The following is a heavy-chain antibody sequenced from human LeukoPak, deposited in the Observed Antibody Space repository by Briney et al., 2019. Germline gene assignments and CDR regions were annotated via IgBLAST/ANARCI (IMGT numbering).Heavy chain of an antibody. D-gene: IGHD6-13*01. CDR3: AKDGYTSNRFDY. CDR2: ISGSGVST. J-gene: IGHJ4*02. Sequence: GGSLRLSCAASGFTFSSYAMSWVRQAPGKGLEWVSAISGSGVSTYYADSVKGRFTISRDNSKNTLYLQMNSLRAEDTAIYYCAKDGYTSNRFDYWGQGTLVTVSS. CDR1: GFTFSSYA. V-gene: IGHV3-23*01.